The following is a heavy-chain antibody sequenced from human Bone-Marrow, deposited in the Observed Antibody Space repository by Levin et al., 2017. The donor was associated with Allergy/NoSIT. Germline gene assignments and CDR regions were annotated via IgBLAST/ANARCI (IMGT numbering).Heavy chain of an antibody. D-gene: IGHD3-10*01. J-gene: IGHJ6*02. CDR2: ISSSGSTR. CDR1: GFSFSDYY. Sequence: GGSLRLSCAASGFSFSDYYMSWIRQAPGKGLEWVSHISSSGSTRYFADSVKGRITISRDNAKNSLYLQMNSLRAEDAAVYYCARGKAPTVMVRGARARLNYGMDVWGQGTTVTVSS. V-gene: IGHV3-11*01. CDR3: ARGKAPTVMVRGARARLNYGMDV.